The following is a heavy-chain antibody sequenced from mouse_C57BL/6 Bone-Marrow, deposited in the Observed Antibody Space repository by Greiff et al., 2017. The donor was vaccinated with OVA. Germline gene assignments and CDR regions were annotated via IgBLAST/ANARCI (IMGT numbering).Heavy chain of an antibody. CDR2: IDPENGDT. Sequence: EVKLMESGAELVRPGASVKLSCTASGFNIKDDYMPWVKQRPEQGLEWIGWIDPENGDTDYASKFQGKVTITADTSSNTAYLQLSSLTSEDTAVYYCTTWASFAYWGQGTLVTVSA. CDR3: TTWASFAY. V-gene: IGHV14-4*01. CDR1: GFNIKDDY. J-gene: IGHJ3*01.